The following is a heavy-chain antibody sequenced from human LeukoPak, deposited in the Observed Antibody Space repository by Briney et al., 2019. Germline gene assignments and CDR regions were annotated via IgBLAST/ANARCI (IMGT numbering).Heavy chain of an antibody. CDR1: GGTFSGYA. Sequence: GASVKVSCKAYGGTFSGYAISWVRQAPGQGLEWMGGIIPIFGTANYAQKFQGRVTITADESTSTAYMELSSLRSEDTAVYYCARASSLTSTIFGVATRDYYYMDVWGKGTTVTVSS. V-gene: IGHV1-69*13. J-gene: IGHJ6*03. CDR3: ARASSLTSTIFGVATRDYYYMDV. D-gene: IGHD3-3*01. CDR2: IIPIFGTA.